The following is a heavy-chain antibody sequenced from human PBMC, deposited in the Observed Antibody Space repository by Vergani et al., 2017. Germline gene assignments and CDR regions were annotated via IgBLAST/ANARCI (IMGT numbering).Heavy chain of an antibody. CDR3: ARAAIIAAAGPFQH. D-gene: IGHD6-13*01. J-gene: IGHJ1*01. CDR1: GFTFSSYG. V-gene: IGHV3-30*19. CDR2: ISYDGSNK. Sequence: QVQLVESGGGVVQPGRSLRLSCAASGFTFSSYGMHWVRQAPGKGLEWVAVISYDGSNKYYADSVKGRFTISRDNSKNTLYLQMNSLRAEDTAVYYCARAAIIAAAGPFQHWGQGTLVTVSS.